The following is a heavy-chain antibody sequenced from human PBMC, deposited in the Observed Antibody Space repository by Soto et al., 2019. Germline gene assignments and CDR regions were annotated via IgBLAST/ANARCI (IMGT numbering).Heavy chain of an antibody. CDR2: FIPIFGTL. V-gene: IGHV1-69*01. J-gene: IGHJ1*01. D-gene: IGHD6-13*01. CDR3: ARFEQLVLH. Sequence: QVQLVQSGAEVKKPGSSVKVSCKASGGTFSNFAISWVRQAPGQGLEWMGGFIPIFGTLNYAQRFQGRLTISADDSTSTAYRELSRLRSEDTAVYYSARFEQLVLHWGQGTLVTVSS. CDR1: GGTFSNFA.